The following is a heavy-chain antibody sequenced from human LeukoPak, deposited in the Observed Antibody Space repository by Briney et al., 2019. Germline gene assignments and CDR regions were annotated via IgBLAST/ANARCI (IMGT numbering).Heavy chain of an antibody. J-gene: IGHJ4*02. CDR3: ARQVCSSISCYVDY. D-gene: IGHD2-2*01. V-gene: IGHV4-39*01. CDR2: IYHSGTS. Sequence: SETLSLTCTVSRGSISSSSYYWAWIRQPPGKGLEWIGMIYHSGTSYYNASLKSRVSISVDTSKNQFSLKLSSVTAADTAVYYCARQVCSSISCYVDYWGQRTLVPVSS. CDR1: RGSISSSSYY.